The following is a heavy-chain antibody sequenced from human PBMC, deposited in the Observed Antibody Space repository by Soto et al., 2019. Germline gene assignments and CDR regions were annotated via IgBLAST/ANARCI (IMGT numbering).Heavy chain of an antibody. CDR1: GFTSSDYY. J-gene: IGHJ6*02. CDR3: ARDKRGEGIPLWTRSRGQDGMDV. Sequence: QVQLVESGGGLVRPGGSLRLSCAASGFTSSDYYMSWIRQAPGKGLEWVTSISRSGTTIYYADSVKGRFTISRDNAKNSLYLQTNSLRAEDTAVYYCARDKRGEGIPLWTRSRGQDGMDVWGQGTTVTVSS. D-gene: IGHD5-18*01. V-gene: IGHV3-11*01. CDR2: ISRSGTTI.